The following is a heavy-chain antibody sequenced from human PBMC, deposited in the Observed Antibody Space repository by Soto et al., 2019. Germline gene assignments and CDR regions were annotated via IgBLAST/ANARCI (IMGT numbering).Heavy chain of an antibody. V-gene: IGHV3-48*01. J-gene: IGHJ6*03. CDR2: ISSSSSTI. Sequence: GGSLRLSCAASGFTFSSYSMNWVRQAPGKGLEWVSYISSSSSTIYYADSVKGRFTISRDNAKNSLYLQMNSLRAEDTAVYYCARVVVATIGPVYYMDVWGKGTTVTVSS. CDR3: ARVVVATIGPVYYMDV. D-gene: IGHD5-12*01. CDR1: GFTFSSYS.